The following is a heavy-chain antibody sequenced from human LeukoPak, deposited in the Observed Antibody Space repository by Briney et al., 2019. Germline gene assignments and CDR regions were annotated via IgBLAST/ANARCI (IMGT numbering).Heavy chain of an antibody. CDR3: ARHNNYDYIWGSYRPTGGFDY. J-gene: IGHJ4*02. V-gene: IGHV4-30-4*01. CDR1: GGSISSGDSY. CDR2: IYYSGSI. Sequence: SQTLSLTCTVSGGSISSGDSYWTWIRQPPGKGLEWIGNIYYSGSIYYNPSLKSRVIISVDTSKNQFSLKLSSVTAADTALYYCARHNNYDYIWGSYRPTGGFDYWGQGTLVTVSS. D-gene: IGHD3-16*02.